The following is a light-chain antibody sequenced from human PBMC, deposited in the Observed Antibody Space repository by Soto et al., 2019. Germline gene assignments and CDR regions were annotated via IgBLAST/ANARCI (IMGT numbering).Light chain of an antibody. CDR1: STDIGRYDY. J-gene: IGLJ1*01. CDR3: CSYAGRYSYV. V-gene: IGLV2-11*01. Sequence: QSVLTQPRSVSGSPGQSVTISCTGTSTDIGRYDYVSWYQQHPDKAPKLMIYDVTERPSGVPGRFSASKSGNTASLTISGLQADDEADYYCCSYAGRYSYVFGSGTKVTVL. CDR2: DVT.